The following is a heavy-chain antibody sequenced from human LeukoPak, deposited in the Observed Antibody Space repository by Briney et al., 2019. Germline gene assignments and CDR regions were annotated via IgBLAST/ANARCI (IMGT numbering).Heavy chain of an antibody. CDR3: ATSQNETRYSSGWSYYFDY. CDR2: IIPIFGTA. V-gene: IGHV1-69*13. J-gene: IGHJ4*02. D-gene: IGHD6-19*01. Sequence: SVKVSCKASGGTFSSYAISWVRQAPGQGLEWMGGIIPIFGTANYAQKFQGRVTITADESTSTAYMELSCLRSEDTAVYYCATSQNETRYSSGWSYYFDYWGQGTLATVSS. CDR1: GGTFSSYA.